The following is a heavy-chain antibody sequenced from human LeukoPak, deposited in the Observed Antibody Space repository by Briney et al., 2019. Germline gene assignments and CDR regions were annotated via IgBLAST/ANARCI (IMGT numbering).Heavy chain of an antibody. CDR2: ISYDGSNK. D-gene: IGHD2-15*01. Sequence: PGGSLRLSCAASGFTFSSYAMSWVRQAPGKGLEWVAVISYDGSNKYYADSVKGRFTISRDNSKNTLYLQMNSLRAEDTAVYYCAKDWYCSGGSCYGGSYYYYGMDVWGQGTTVTVSS. V-gene: IGHV3-30*18. CDR1: GFTFSSYA. J-gene: IGHJ6*02. CDR3: AKDWYCSGGSCYGGSYYYYGMDV.